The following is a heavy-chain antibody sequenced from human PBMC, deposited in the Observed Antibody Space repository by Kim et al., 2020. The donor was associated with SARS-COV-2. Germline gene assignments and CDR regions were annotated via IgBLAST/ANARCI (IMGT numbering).Heavy chain of an antibody. D-gene: IGHD4-17*01. J-gene: IGHJ5*02. Sequence: SVKVSCKASGGTFSSYAISWVRQAPGQGLEWMGGIIPIFGTANYAQKFQGRVTITADESTSTAYMELSSLRSEDTAVYYCAIYGDYPNLNWFDPWGQGTLVTVSS. CDR1: GGTFSSYA. CDR3: AIYGDYPNLNWFDP. CDR2: IIPIFGTA. V-gene: IGHV1-69*13.